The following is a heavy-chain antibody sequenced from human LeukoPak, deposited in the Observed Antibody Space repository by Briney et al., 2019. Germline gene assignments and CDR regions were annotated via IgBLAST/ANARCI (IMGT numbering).Heavy chain of an antibody. CDR3: AELSITMIGGV. D-gene: IGHD3-10*02. CDR1: GFTFINYE. CDR2: ISSSGSTI. V-gene: IGHV3-48*03. Sequence: PGGSLRLSCAASGFTFINYEMNWVRQSPGKGLEWVSYISSSGSTIYYADSVKGRFTISRDNAKNSLYLQMNSLRAEDTAVYYCAELSITMIGGVWGKGTTVTISS. J-gene: IGHJ6*04.